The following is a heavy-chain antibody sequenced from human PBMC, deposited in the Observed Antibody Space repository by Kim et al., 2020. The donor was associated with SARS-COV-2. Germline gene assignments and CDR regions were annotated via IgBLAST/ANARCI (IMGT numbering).Heavy chain of an antibody. Sequence: GGSLRLSCAASGFTFSSYSMNWVRQAPGKGLEWVSSISSSSSYIYYADSVKGRFTISRDNAKNSLYLQMNSLRAEDTAVYYCARDFYGSGSYYHRRLSWFDPWGQGTLVTVSS. CDR1: GFTFSSYS. CDR3: ARDFYGSGSYYHRRLSWFDP. D-gene: IGHD3-10*01. CDR2: ISSSSSYI. J-gene: IGHJ5*02. V-gene: IGHV3-21*01.